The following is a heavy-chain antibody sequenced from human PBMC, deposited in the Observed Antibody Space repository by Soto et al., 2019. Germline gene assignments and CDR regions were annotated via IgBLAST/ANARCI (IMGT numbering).Heavy chain of an antibody. D-gene: IGHD6-13*01. J-gene: IGHJ5*02. V-gene: IGHV1-3*01. Sequence: GASVKVSCKASGYTFTSYAMHWVRQAPGQRLEWMGWINAGNGNTKYSQKFQGRVTITRDTSASTAYMELNSLRSEDTAVYYCARDGDSSSWHWFDPWGQGTLVTVSS. CDR3: ARDGDSSSWHWFDP. CDR1: GYTFTSYA. CDR2: INAGNGNT.